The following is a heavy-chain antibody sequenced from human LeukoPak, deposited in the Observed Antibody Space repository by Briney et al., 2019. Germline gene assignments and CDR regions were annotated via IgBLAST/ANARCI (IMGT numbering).Heavy chain of an antibody. D-gene: IGHD6-13*01. CDR1: GGPISSYY. CDR2: IYYSGSN. Sequence: SETLSLTCTVSGGPISSYYWSWIRQPPGKGLEWIGYIYYSGSNNYNPSLKSRVTISVDTSKNQVSLKLTSVTAADTAVYYCARGAWYSSSWYEYFQHWGQGTRVTVSS. J-gene: IGHJ1*01. V-gene: IGHV4-59*01. CDR3: ARGAWYSSSWYEYFQH.